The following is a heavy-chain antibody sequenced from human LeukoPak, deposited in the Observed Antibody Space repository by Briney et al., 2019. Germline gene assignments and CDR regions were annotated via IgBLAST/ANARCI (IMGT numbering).Heavy chain of an antibody. CDR1: GYTFTSYG. D-gene: IGHD6-19*01. Sequence: ASVKVSCKTSGYTFTSYGLYWVRQAPGQGLEWMGWISGYNAETNYARKFQGRVTMTTDTSTTTAYMELTSPTSDDTALYYCAREGDSAGWYRPAFRLIDYWGQGTMVTVSS. CDR2: ISGYNAET. CDR3: AREGDSAGWYRPAFRLIDY. J-gene: IGHJ4*02. V-gene: IGHV1-18*01.